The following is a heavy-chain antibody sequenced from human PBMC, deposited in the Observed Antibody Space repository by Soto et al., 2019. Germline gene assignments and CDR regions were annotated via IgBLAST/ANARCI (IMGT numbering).Heavy chain of an antibody. CDR1: GYTFTSYY. Sequence: ASVKVSCKASGYTFTSYYMHWVRQAPGQGLEWMGIINPSGGSTSYAQKFQGRVTVTADESTNTVYMELRSLRSDDTAVYYCARGGDGYNFGAVYWGQGTPVTVS. V-gene: IGHV1-46*01. D-gene: IGHD2-21*01. CDR3: ARGGDGYNFGAVY. CDR2: INPSGGST. J-gene: IGHJ4*02.